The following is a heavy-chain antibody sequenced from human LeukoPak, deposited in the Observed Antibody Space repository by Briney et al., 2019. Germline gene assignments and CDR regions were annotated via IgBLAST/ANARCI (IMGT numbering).Heavy chain of an antibody. CDR3: ARVGGYYHNAFDI. V-gene: IGHV4-39*01. Sequence: SETLSLTCTVSGGSISSSSYYWGWIRQPPGKGLEWIGSLYYTGSTDYNPSLKSRVTISVDTSRNQFSLKLSSVTAADTAVYYCARVGGYYHNAFDIWGQGTMVTVSS. CDR1: GGSISSSSYY. D-gene: IGHD3-22*01. CDR2: LYYTGST. J-gene: IGHJ3*02.